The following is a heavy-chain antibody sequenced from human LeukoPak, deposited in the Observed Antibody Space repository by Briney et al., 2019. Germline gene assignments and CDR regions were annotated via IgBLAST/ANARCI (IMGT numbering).Heavy chain of an antibody. Sequence: SETLSLTCTVSGYSINGGYYWGWIRQPPGKGLEWIASIYHSGSPYYNPSLKSRVTISVDTSKNQFSLKLSSVTAADTAVYYCARGEYSSSSGNWFDPWGQGTLVTVSS. J-gene: IGHJ5*02. D-gene: IGHD6-6*01. V-gene: IGHV4-38-2*02. CDR2: IYHSGSP. CDR1: GYSINGGYY. CDR3: ARGEYSSSSGNWFDP.